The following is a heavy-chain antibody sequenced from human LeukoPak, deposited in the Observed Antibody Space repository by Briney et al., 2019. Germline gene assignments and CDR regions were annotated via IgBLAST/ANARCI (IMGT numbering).Heavy chain of an antibody. V-gene: IGHV3-23*01. CDR2: LTGGSDNS. CDR1: GFTFSSSA. D-gene: IGHD2-2*03. CDR3: AKDVSPLDIVVVPAASVLDY. Sequence: GGSLRLSCAASGFTFSSSAMTWVRQAPGKGLEWVSSLTGGSDNSEHADSVKGRFSISRDNSKNTLYLQMNSPTAEDTAVYYCAKDVSPLDIVVVPAASVLDYWGQGTLVTVSS. J-gene: IGHJ4*02.